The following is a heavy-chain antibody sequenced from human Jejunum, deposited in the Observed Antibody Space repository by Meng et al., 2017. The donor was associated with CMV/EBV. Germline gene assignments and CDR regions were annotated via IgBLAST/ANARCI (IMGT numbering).Heavy chain of an antibody. CDR2: ISGSSNYI. J-gene: IGHJ3*01. V-gene: IGHV3-21*01. CDR3: ARMGYGFEFFDV. D-gene: IGHD5-12*01. CDR1: GFTFSRYN. Sequence: ASGFTFSRYNMNWVRQAPGKGPEWVSFISGSSNYIFYAESMKGRFTISRDNAKNSLYLQMNSLRDEDTAVYYCARMGYGFEFFDVWGQGTMVTVSS.